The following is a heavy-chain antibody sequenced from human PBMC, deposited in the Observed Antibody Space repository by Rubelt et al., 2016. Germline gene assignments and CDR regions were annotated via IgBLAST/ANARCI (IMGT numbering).Heavy chain of an antibody. J-gene: IGHJ6*02. Sequence: QVQLQESGPGLVKPSGTLSLTCAVSGGSISSNNWWSWVRQPPGKGLEWIGEIYHSGSPDYNPSPRGRPTITVDKSKNQFSLKLNSVTAADTAGYYCAGEQAATCTYAMDVWGQGTTVTVSS. CDR1: GGSISSNNW. CDR2: IYHSGSP. CDR3: AGEQAATCTYAMDV. V-gene: IGHV4-4*02. D-gene: IGHD2-15*01.